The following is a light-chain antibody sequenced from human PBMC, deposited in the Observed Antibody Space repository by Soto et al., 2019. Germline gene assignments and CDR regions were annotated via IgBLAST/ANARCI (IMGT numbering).Light chain of an antibody. CDR1: QSVSNN. CDR2: GAS. J-gene: IGKJ1*01. CDR3: QQYNNWPPWT. Sequence: EIVLTQSPGTLSLSPGERATLSCRASQSVSNNYLACYQQKPGQAPRLLLYGASNSATGIPDRFSRSRSCTELTLTISSLQSEDYAVYYCQQYNNWPPWTFGQGTKVDIK. V-gene: IGKV3D-15*01.